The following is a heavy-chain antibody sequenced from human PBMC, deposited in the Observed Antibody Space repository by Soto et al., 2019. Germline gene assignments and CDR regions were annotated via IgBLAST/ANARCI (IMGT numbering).Heavy chain of an antibody. CDR3: ARTPYYYDSSGYYY. Sequence: GGSLRLSCAASGLTFSSYAMSWVRQAPGKGLEWVSAISGSGGSTYYADSVKGRFTISRDNSKNTLYLQMNSLRAEDTAVYYCARTPYYYDSSGYYYWGQGTLVTVSS. CDR2: ISGSGGST. CDR1: GLTFSSYA. J-gene: IGHJ4*02. V-gene: IGHV3-23*01. D-gene: IGHD3-22*01.